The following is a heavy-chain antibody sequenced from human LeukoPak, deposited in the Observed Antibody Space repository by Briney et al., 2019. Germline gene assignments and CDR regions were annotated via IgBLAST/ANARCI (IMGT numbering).Heavy chain of an antibody. CDR2: IYYSGST. CDR1: GGSISSSSYY. CDR3: ARGPYNSSGYYHFDY. J-gene: IGHJ4*02. V-gene: IGHV4-39*07. Sequence: PSETLSLTCTVSGGSISSSSYYWGWIRQPPGKGLEWIGSIYYSGSTYYNPSLKSRVTISVDTSKNQFSLKLSSVTAADTAVYYCARGPYNSSGYYHFDYWGQGTLVTVSS. D-gene: IGHD3-22*01.